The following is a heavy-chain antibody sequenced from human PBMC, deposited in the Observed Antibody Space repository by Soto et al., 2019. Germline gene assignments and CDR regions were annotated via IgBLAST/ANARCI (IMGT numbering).Heavy chain of an antibody. V-gene: IGHV4-59*08. CDR2: IHYTGST. J-gene: IGHJ4*01. CDR1: GDSISSYY. CDR3: ARRPPCSLNSCPFDS. Sequence: SETLSLTCIVSGDSISSYYWSWIRQPPGKGLEWIGHIHYTGSTKQNPSLKSRVTISLDTSENQFSLKLTSVTAADTAVYFCARRPPCSLNSCPFDSGGQGIRVTVPS. D-gene: IGHD4-4*01.